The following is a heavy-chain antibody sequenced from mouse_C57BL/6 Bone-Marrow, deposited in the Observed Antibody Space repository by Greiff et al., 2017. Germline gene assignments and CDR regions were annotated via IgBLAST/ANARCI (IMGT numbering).Heavy chain of an antibody. J-gene: IGHJ1*03. CDR1: GYTFTDYY. CDR3: ARTRAYYYGSSWYFDV. CDR2: IYPGSGNT. D-gene: IGHD1-1*01. V-gene: IGHV1-76*01. Sequence: QVQLQQSGAELVRPGASVKLSCKASGYTFTDYYINWVKQRPGQGLEWIARIYPGSGNTYYNEKFKGKDTLTAEKSSSTAYMQLSSLTSEDSAVYFCARTRAYYYGSSWYFDVWGTGTTVTVSS.